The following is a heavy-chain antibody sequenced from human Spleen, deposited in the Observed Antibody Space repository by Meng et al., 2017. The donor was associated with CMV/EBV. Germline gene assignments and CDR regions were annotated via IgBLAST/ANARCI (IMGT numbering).Heavy chain of an antibody. CDR2: ISSSGSTI. CDR3: ARERAIVGATFDH. V-gene: IGHV3-48*03. D-gene: IGHD1-26*01. Sequence: GESLKISCAASGFTFRRYGMNWVRQAPGKGLEWVSYISSSGSTIYYADSVRGRFTISRDNAKNSLYLQMNSLRDEDTAVDYCARERAIVGATFDHWGQGTLVTVSS. CDR1: GFTFRRYG. J-gene: IGHJ4*02.